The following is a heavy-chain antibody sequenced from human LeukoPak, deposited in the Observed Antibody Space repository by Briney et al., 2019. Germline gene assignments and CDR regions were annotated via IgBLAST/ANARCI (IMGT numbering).Heavy chain of an antibody. J-gene: IGHJ6*03. Sequence: AGGSLRLSCAASGFTVSSNYMSWVRQAPGKGPEWVSVIYSGGSTYYADSVKGRFTISRDNSKNTLYLQMNSLRAEDTAVYYCARALNYYDSSAPYYYYMDVWGKGTTVTVSS. CDR2: IYSGGST. D-gene: IGHD3-22*01. CDR1: GFTVSSNY. V-gene: IGHV3-53*01. CDR3: ARALNYYDSSAPYYYYMDV.